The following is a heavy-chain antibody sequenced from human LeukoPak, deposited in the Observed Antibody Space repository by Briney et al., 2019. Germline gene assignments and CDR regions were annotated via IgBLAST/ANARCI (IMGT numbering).Heavy chain of an antibody. D-gene: IGHD5-24*01. CDR3: SRDLRGRDDY. J-gene: IGHJ4*02. CDR2: INTGGSTT. CDR1: GFTFSSYW. Sequence: GGSLRLSCAASGFTFSSYWMHWVRHAPGKGLVWVSRINTGGSTTDYADSVKGRFTISRDTTKNTLYLQMNSLRAEDTAVYYCSRDLRGRDDYWGQGILVIVPS. V-gene: IGHV3-74*01.